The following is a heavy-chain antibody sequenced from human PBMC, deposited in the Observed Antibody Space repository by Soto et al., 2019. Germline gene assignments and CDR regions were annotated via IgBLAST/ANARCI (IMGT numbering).Heavy chain of an antibody. V-gene: IGHV1-69*01. D-gene: IGHD2-2*01. CDR3: ARDPYCSRTLCYGAIVYRSPQYFYAMDV. CDR1: GGTFSNSA. CDR2: IIPIFGTA. Sequence: QVQLVQSGAEVKKPGSSVKVSCKASGGTFSNSAISWVRQAPGQGLEWMGGIIPIFGTANYAQKFQGRVTITADESTTTAYMELSSLRSEDTAMYYCARDPYCSRTLCYGAIVYRSPQYFYAMDVWRQGTTVTVSS. J-gene: IGHJ6*02.